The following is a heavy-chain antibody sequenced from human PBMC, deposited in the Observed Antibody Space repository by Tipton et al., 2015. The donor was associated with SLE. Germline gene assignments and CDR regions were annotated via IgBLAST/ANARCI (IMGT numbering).Heavy chain of an antibody. V-gene: IGHV4-61*05. Sequence: TLSLTCTVSGGSISSSSYYWGWIRQPPGKGLEWIGYIYYSGSTNYNPSLKSRVTISVGTSKNQFSLKLSSVTAADTAVYYCARIGYRAYFQHWGQGTLVTVSS. CDR3: ARIGYRAYFQH. CDR1: GGSISSSSYY. CDR2: IYYSGST. D-gene: IGHD6-25*01. J-gene: IGHJ1*01.